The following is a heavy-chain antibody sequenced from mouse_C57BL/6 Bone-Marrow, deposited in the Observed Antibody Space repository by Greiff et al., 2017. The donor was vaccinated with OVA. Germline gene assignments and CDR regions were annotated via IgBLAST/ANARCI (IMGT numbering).Heavy chain of an antibody. D-gene: IGHD1-1*01. J-gene: IGHJ1*03. CDR3: ALILYYSYWYFDV. CDR1: GYTFTSYW. Sequence: QVQLKQPGAELVRPGSSVKLSCKASGYTFTSYWMHWVKQRPIQGLEWIGNIDPSDSETHYNQKFKDKATLTVDKSSSTAYMQLSSLTSEDSAVYYCALILYYSYWYFDVWGTGTTVTVSS. V-gene: IGHV1-52*01. CDR2: IDPSDSET.